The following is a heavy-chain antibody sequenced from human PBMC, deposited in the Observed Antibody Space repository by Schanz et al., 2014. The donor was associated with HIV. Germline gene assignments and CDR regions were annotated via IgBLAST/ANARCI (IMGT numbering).Heavy chain of an antibody. V-gene: IGHV3-33*01. D-gene: IGHD3-10*01. CDR1: GFTFSNYG. Sequence: QEQLVESGGGVVQPGRSLRLSCAASGFTFSNYGMHWVRQAPGKGREWVVLIWYDGSNKYYAESVKGRFTISRDNSNNTLYLDLKNVRAGDTAVYYCVREAYYAPRGLWNYYYYYGMDVWGHGTTVTVSS. J-gene: IGHJ6*02. CDR2: IWYDGSNK. CDR3: VREAYYAPRGLWNYYYYYGMDV.